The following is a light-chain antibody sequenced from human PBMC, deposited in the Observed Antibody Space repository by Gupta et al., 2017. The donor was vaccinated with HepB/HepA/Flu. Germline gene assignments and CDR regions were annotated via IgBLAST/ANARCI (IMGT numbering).Light chain of an antibody. CDR2: EVS. CDR3: CSYAGSSTPWV. CDR1: SSDVGSYNL. J-gene: IGLJ3*02. Sequence: SALTQPASVSRPPGSSITIPCTGTSSDVGSYNLVSCYQQHPGKAPKLMIYEVSKRPSGVSNRFSGSKSGNTASVTISGLQAEDEADYYCCSYAGSSTPWVFGGGTKLTVL. V-gene: IGLV2-23*02.